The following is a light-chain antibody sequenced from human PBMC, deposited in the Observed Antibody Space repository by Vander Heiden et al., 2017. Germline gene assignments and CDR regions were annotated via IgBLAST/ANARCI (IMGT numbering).Light chain of an antibody. J-gene: IGLJ2*01. CDR3: AAWDDSLNGPL. CDR2: GNE. CDR1: SSNIGSNS. Sequence: QSVPTKPPSASATPGQRVTISCFGVSSNIGSNSVNWYQQIPGTAPRLLIFGNEQRPSGVPDRFSGSKSGTSASLAISGLQSEDEGDYYCAAWDDSLNGPLFGGGTKLSVL. V-gene: IGLV1-44*01.